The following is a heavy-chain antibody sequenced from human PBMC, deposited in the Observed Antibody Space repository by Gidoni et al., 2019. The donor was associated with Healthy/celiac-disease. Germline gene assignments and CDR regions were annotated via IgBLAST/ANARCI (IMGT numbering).Heavy chain of an antibody. Sequence: QVQLVQSGAEVKKPGSSVKVSCKASGGTVSSYASSRVRQAPGQGLAWMGGIIPIFGTANYAQKFQGRVTITADESTSTAYMELSSLRSEDTAVYYCARVSRGSRGYCSGGSCYSDYYYGMDVWGQGTTVTVSS. CDR2: IIPIFGTA. D-gene: IGHD2-15*01. J-gene: IGHJ6*02. CDR1: GGTVSSYA. CDR3: ARVSRGSRGYCSGGSCYSDYYYGMDV. V-gene: IGHV1-69*01.